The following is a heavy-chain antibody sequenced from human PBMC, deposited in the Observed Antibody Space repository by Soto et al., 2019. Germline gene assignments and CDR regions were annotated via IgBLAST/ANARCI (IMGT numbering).Heavy chain of an antibody. V-gene: IGHV3-33*01. CDR2: IWYDGSNK. J-gene: IGHJ6*02. Sequence: PGGSLRLSCAASGFTFSSYGMHWVRQAPGKGLEWVAVIWYDGSNKYYADSVKGRFTISRDNSKNTLYLQMNSLRAEDTAVYYCARFSGSYYDYYYYGMDAWGQGTTVTVSS. CDR1: GFTFSSYG. D-gene: IGHD1-26*01. CDR3: ARFSGSYYDYYYYGMDA.